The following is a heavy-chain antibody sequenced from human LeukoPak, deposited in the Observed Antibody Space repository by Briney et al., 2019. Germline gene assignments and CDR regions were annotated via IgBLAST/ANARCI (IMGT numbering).Heavy chain of an antibody. D-gene: IGHD3-22*01. J-gene: IGHJ6*02. V-gene: IGHV1-18*01. CDR2: ISAYNGNT. CDR1: GYTFTSYG. Sequence: ASVKVSCKASGYTFTSYGISWVRQAPGQGLEWMGWISAYNGNTNYAQKLQGRVTMTTDTSTSTAYMELRSLRSDDTAVYYCARGRYYYDSSGHITTPDYYGMDVWGQGTTVTVSS. CDR3: ARGRYYYDSSGHITTPDYYGMDV.